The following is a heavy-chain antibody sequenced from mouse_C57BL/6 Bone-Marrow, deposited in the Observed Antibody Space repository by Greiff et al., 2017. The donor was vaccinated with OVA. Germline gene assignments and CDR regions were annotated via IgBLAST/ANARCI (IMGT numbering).Heavy chain of an antibody. CDR1: GFTFSSYA. CDR3: TRVDTTVVPYWYFDV. J-gene: IGHJ1*03. CDR2: ISSGGDYI. Sequence: EVQLMESGEGLVKPGGSLKLSCAASGFTFSSYAMSWVRQTPEKRLEWVAYISSGGDYIYYADTVKGRFTISRDNARNTLYLQMSSLKSEDTAMYYCTRVDTTVVPYWYFDVWGTGTTVTVSS. D-gene: IGHD1-1*01. V-gene: IGHV5-9-1*02.